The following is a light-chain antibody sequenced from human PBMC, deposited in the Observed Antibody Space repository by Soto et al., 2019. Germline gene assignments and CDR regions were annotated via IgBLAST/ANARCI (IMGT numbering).Light chain of an antibody. J-gene: IGKJ4*01. V-gene: IGKV3-11*01. CDR2: DAS. CDR3: EQRSNWPPT. CDR1: QSVSSY. Sequence: EIVLTQSPATLSLSPGERATLSCTASQSVSSYLAWYQQKPGQAPRLLIYDASNRATGIPARFSGSGSGTDFTLTNSSLEPEAFAVYYCEQRSNWPPTFGGRTKVEIK.